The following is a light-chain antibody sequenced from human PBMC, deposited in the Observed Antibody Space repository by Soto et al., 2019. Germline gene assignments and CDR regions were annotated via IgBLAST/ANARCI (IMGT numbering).Light chain of an antibody. CDR3: QQYDSYSWT. CDR1: QSISTW. CDR2: DAS. V-gene: IGKV1-5*01. Sequence: IQMTQSPSTLSASVGDRVTITCRASQSISTWLAWYQQKPGKAPKLLIFDASSLKRGVPSRFSGSGSGTEFTLTITSLQPDDFGTYYCQQYDSYSWTFGQGTKVEIK. J-gene: IGKJ1*01.